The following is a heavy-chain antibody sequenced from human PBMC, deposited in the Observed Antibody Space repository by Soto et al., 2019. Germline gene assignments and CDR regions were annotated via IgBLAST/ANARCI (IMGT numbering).Heavy chain of an antibody. Sequence: SETLSLTCTVSGGSISSYYWSWIRQPPGKGLEWIGYIYYSGSTNYNPSLKSRVTISVDTSKNQFSLKLSSVTAADTAVYYCARKSPGTTAEKLRYDAQYYYYYYMDVWGKGTTVTVSS. CDR2: IYYSGST. CDR3: ARKSPGTTAEKLRYDAQYYYYYYMDV. D-gene: IGHD3-9*01. CDR1: GGSISSYY. V-gene: IGHV4-59*01. J-gene: IGHJ6*03.